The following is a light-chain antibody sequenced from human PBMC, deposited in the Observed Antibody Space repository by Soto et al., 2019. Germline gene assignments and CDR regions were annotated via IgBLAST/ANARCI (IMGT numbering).Light chain of an antibody. Sequence: DLVMTQSPLSLPVTPGEPASISCRSSQSLLHSNGYNYLDWYLQKPGQSPQLLIYLGSNRASGVPDRFSGSGSGTDFTLKNSRMEAEDVGVYYCMLALKTPSTFGQGTKLENK. CDR3: MLALKTPST. CDR1: QSLLHSNGYNY. J-gene: IGKJ2*01. CDR2: LGS. V-gene: IGKV2-28*01.